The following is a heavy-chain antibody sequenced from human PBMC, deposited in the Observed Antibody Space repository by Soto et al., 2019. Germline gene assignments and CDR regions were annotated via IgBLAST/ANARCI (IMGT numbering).Heavy chain of an antibody. Sequence: EVQLVESGGGLVQPGGSLRLSCAASGFTFSNYWMHWVRQVPGKGLVWVARINGDGSSTNYADSVKGRFTISRDNAQNTLFVQINSLTAEDTAVYSCARGIPGHYAFDVWGQGTMVTVSS. CDR2: INGDGSST. CDR3: ARGIPGHYAFDV. V-gene: IGHV3-74*01. D-gene: IGHD1-1*01. J-gene: IGHJ3*01. CDR1: GFTFSNYW.